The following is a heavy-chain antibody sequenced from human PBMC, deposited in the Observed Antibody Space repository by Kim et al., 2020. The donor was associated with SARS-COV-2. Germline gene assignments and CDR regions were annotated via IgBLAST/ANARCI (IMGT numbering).Heavy chain of an antibody. CDR3: ARSSPGYSSSQNFDY. Sequence: GGSLRLSCAASGFTFSDYYMSWIRQAPGKGLEWVSYISSSGSTIYYADSVKGRFTISRDNAKNSLYLQMNSLRAEDTAVYYCARSSPGYSSSQNFDYWGQGTLVTVSS. CDR2: ISSSGSTI. J-gene: IGHJ4*02. V-gene: IGHV3-11*01. CDR1: GFTFSDYY. D-gene: IGHD6-13*01.